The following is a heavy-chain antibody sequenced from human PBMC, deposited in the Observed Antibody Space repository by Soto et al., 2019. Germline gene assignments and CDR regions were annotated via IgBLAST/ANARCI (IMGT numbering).Heavy chain of an antibody. CDR3: ARLSSVSDYYYMDV. V-gene: IGHV3-7*01. CDR2: IKQDGSQK. CDR1: GFTFSTYW. J-gene: IGHJ6*03. Sequence: GGSLRLSCAASGFTFSTYWMSWVRQAPGKGLEWVANIKQDGSQKYYADSVKGRFTNSRDNAKNSLFLEMNSLRAEDTAVYYCARLSSVSDYYYMDVWGKGTTVTVSS.